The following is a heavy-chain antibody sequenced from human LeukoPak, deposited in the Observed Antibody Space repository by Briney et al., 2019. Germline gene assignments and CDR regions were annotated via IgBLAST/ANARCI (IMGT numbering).Heavy chain of an antibody. J-gene: IGHJ4*02. Sequence: KRSETLSLTCTVSGGSMGSDYWTWIRQPPGRGREYIGYIYYTGGTNYNPSLKSRVTISVDTSKNQFSLKLSSVTAADTAVYFCAKYGNSGWVIDNWGQGTLVTVSS. D-gene: IGHD6-19*01. V-gene: IGHV4-59*08. CDR1: GGSMGSDY. CDR3: AKYGNSGWVIDN. CDR2: IYYTGGT.